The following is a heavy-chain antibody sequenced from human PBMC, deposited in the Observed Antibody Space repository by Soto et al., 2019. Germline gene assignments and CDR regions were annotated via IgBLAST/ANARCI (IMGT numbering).Heavy chain of an antibody. CDR3: ARSHIVVVVAATVEYGWFDP. V-gene: IGHV4-30-4*01. Sequence: SETLSLTCTVSGGSISSGDYYWSWIRQPPGKGLEWIGYIYYSGSTYYNPSLKSRVTISVDTSKNQFSLKLNSVTAADTAVYYCARSHIVVVVAATVEYGWFDPWGQGTLVTVYS. J-gene: IGHJ5*02. D-gene: IGHD2-15*01. CDR1: GGSISSGDYY. CDR2: IYYSGST.